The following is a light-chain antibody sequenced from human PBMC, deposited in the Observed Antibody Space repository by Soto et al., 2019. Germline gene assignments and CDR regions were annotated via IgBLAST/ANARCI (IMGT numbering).Light chain of an antibody. CDR3: QQYGSSPPLT. CDR1: QGIGNT. CDR2: GAS. V-gene: IGKV3-20*01. J-gene: IGKJ4*01. Sequence: EIVLKQPPGTLSLSPGEGATHSRRVSQGIGNTLAWYQQKPCQTHRLIIYGASSRATGIPDRFSGSGSGTDFTHTISRLEPEEFAVYYRQQYGSSPPLTFGGGTKVDIK.